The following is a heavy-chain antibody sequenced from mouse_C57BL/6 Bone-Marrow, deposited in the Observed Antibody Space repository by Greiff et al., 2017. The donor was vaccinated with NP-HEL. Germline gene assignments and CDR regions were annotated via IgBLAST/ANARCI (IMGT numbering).Heavy chain of an antibody. V-gene: IGHV15-2*01. Sequence: QVQLQQSGSELRSPGSSVKLSCKDFDSEVFPIAYMSWVRQKPGHGFEWIGGILPSIGRTIYGEKLEDKATLDADTLSNTAYLELNSLTSEDSAIYYCARGGDGYYPFAYWGQGTLVTVSA. CDR2: ILPSIGRT. J-gene: IGHJ3*01. CDR3: ARGGDGYYPFAY. D-gene: IGHD2-3*01. CDR1: DSEVFPIAY.